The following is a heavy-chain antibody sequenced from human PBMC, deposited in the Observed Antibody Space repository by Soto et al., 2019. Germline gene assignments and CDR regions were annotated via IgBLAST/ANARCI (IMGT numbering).Heavy chain of an antibody. CDR2: IYYSGST. J-gene: IGHJ4*02. CDR1: GGSISTSRYF. V-gene: IGHV4-39*01. D-gene: IGHD6-6*01. Sequence: PSETLSLTCAVSGGSISTSRYFWGWIRQPPGKGLEWIGSIYYSGSTYYNPSLRTRVTISVDRSKNQFSLKVSSVTAADTAVYYCANLAYGSSRSVGYWGQGTLVTVSS. CDR3: ANLAYGSSRSVGY.